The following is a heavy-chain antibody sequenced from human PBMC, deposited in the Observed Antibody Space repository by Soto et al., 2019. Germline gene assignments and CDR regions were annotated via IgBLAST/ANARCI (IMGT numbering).Heavy chain of an antibody. J-gene: IGHJ4*02. CDR1: GGSFSGYY. CDR2: INHSGST. V-gene: IGHV4-34*01. D-gene: IGHD3-9*01. Sequence: SETLSLTCAVYGGSFSGYYWSWIRQPPGKGLEWIGEINHSGSTNYNPSLKSRVTISVDTSKNQFSLKLSSVTAADTAVYYCARGRPVLRYFDWFSTTSLDYWGQGTLVTVSS. CDR3: ARGRPVLRYFDWFSTTSLDY.